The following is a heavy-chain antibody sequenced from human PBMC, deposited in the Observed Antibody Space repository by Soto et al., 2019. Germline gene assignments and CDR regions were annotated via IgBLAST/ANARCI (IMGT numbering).Heavy chain of an antibody. V-gene: IGHV4-59*01. Sequence: QVQLQESGPGLVKPSETLSLTCTVSGGSISGYYWSWIRQPPGKGLDWIGYIYYTGSTNYNPSLKSRVTISLDTSKNQFSLRLNSVTAADTAVYYCVRSFQGLDWGQGTLVTFSS. J-gene: IGHJ4*02. CDR2: IYYTGST. CDR3: VRSFQGLD. D-gene: IGHD4-17*01. CDR1: GGSISGYY.